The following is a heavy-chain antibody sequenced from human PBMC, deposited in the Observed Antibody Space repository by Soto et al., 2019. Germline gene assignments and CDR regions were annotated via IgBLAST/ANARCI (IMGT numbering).Heavy chain of an antibody. V-gene: IGHV4-39*01. CDR2: IYRDGST. CDR1: GDSVTSNHFF. Sequence: SETLSLTCTVSGDSVTSNHFFWGWIRRPPGRGLEWIASIYRDGSTYIRPSVKSRVSMSLDTSKNQFSLKLTSVTAADTAVYFCGKMLTVTSGHSDFDSWGQGTLVTVSS. J-gene: IGHJ5*01. D-gene: IGHD4-4*01. CDR3: GKMLTVTSGHSDFDS.